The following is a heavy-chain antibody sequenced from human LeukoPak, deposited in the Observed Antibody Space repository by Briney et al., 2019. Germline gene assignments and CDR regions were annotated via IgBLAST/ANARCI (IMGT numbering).Heavy chain of an antibody. V-gene: IGHV1-18*01. D-gene: IGHD3-16*02. CDR1: GYTFTSYG. CDR2: ISGYNGKT. Sequence: GASVKVSCKASGYTFTSYGISWVRQAPGQGLEWMGWISGYNGKTNYAQKLQGRVTMTTDTSTSTAYMELRSLRSDDTAVYYCAREGRDEFYDYVWGSYRYLPYYFDYWGQGTLVTVSS. CDR3: AREGRDEFYDYVWGSYRYLPYYFDY. J-gene: IGHJ4*02.